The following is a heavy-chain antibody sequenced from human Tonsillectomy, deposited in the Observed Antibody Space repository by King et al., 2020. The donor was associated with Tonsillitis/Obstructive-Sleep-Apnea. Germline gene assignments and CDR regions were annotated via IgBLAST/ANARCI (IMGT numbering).Heavy chain of an antibody. CDR3: VRDDYGEQIDY. D-gene: IGHD4-17*01. V-gene: IGHV1-46*04. CDR2: INPSGGST. Sequence: QLVQSGAEVKKPGASVKVSCKASGYTFTSYYIHWVRQAPGQGLEWMGIINPSGGSTNYAQKLQGRVTMTRDTYTSTVYMELSSLRSEDTAVYYCVRDDYGEQIDYWGQGTLVTVSS. J-gene: IGHJ4*02. CDR1: GYTFTSYY.